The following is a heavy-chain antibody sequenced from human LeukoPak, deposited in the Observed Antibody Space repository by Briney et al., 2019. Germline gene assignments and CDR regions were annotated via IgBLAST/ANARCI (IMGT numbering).Heavy chain of an antibody. CDR3: ARDSARGVGDYGMDV. CDR2: IYYSGST. V-gene: IGHV4-31*03. CDR1: GGSISSGGYY. Sequence: SETLSLTCTVSGGSISSGGYYWSWIRQHPGKGLVWIGYIYYSGSTYYNPSLKSRVTISVDTSKNQFSLKLSSVTAADTAVYYCARDSARGVGDYGMDVWGQGTTVTVSS. J-gene: IGHJ6*02. D-gene: IGHD3-10*01.